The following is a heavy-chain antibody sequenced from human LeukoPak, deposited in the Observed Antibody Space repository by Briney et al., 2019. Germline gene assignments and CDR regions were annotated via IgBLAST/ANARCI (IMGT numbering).Heavy chain of an antibody. CDR1: GGSISSYY. CDR2: IYYSGST. CDR3: ARRKEEFWSGQGYYFDY. D-gene: IGHD3-3*01. Sequence: SETLSLTCTVSGGSISSYYWSWIRQPPGKGLEWIGYIYYSGSTNYNPSLKSRVTISVDTSKNQFSLKLSPVTAADTGVYYCARRKEEFWSGQGYYFDYWGQGTLVTVSS. V-gene: IGHV4-59*08. J-gene: IGHJ4*02.